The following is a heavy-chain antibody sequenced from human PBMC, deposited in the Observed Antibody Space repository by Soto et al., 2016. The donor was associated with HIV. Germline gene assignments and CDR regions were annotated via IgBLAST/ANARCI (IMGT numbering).Heavy chain of an antibody. D-gene: IGHD6-19*01. J-gene: IGHJ4*02. CDR3: ARDRSSSGWRGGGEFDY. V-gene: IGHV3-66*01. Sequence: EVQLVESGGGLVQPGGSLRLSCAASGFTVSSNYMSWVRQAPGKGLEWVSVIYSGGSTYYADSVKGRFTISRDNSKNTLYLQMNSLRAEDTAVYYCARDRSSSGWRGGGEFDYWGQGTLVTVSS. CDR1: GFTVSSNY. CDR2: IYSGGST.